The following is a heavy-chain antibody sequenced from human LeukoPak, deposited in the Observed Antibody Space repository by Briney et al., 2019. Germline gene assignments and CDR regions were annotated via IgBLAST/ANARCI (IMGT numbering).Heavy chain of an antibody. J-gene: IGHJ4*02. V-gene: IGHV3-23*01. CDR1: GFTFSSFA. CDR3: ARGRWSGDY. CDR2: ISGSGGST. D-gene: IGHD4-23*01. Sequence: GGSLRLSCAAPGFTFSSFAMSWVRQAPGKGLEWVSAISGSGGSTYYADSVKGRFTISRDNAKNSLYLQMNSLRAEDTAVYYCARGRWSGDYWGQGTLVTVSS.